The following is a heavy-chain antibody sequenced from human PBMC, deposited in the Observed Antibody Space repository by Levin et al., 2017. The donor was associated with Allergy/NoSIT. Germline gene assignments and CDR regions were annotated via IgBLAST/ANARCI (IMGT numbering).Heavy chain of an antibody. CDR3: ARDYRYNWNPNDGFEI. Sequence: GESLKISCAASGSSFSGYGMHWVRQPPGKGLQWVTVIWYDGRNKDYADSVKGRFTVARDNSKNTLYLQMNSLRVEDTAVYYCARDYRYNWNPNDGFEIWGQGTLVTVSS. CDR1: GSSFSGYG. J-gene: IGHJ3*02. CDR2: IWYDGRNK. V-gene: IGHV3-33*01. D-gene: IGHD1-1*01.